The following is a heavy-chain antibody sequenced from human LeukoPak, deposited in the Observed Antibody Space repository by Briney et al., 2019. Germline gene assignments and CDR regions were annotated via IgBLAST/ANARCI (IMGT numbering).Heavy chain of an antibody. CDR3: ARAPPGDYYGSGSYAFDI. V-gene: IGHV5-51*01. Sequence: LGESLKISCKGSGYSFTSYWIGWVRQMPGKGLEWMGIIYPGDSDTRYSPSFQGQVTISADKSINTAYLQWSSLKASDTAMYYCARAPPGDYYGSGSYAFDIWGQGTMVTVSS. CDR1: GYSFTSYW. J-gene: IGHJ3*02. D-gene: IGHD3-10*01. CDR2: IYPGDSDT.